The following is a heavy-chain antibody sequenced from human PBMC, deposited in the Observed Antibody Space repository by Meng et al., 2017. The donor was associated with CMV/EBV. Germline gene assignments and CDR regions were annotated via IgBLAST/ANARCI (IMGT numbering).Heavy chain of an antibody. V-gene: IGHV3-21*01. CDR1: GFTFSSYS. Sequence: GGSLRLSCAASGFTFSSYSMNWVRQAPGKGLEWVSSISSSSSYIYYADSVKGRFTISRDNAKNSLYLQMNSLRAEDTAVYYCARDTARLHYYYGMDVWGQGTTVTVS. D-gene: IGHD6-6*01. CDR2: ISSSSSYI. CDR3: ARDTARLHYYYGMDV. J-gene: IGHJ6*02.